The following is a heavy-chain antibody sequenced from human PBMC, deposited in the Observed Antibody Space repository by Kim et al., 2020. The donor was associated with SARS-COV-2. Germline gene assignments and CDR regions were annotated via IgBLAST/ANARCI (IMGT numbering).Heavy chain of an antibody. V-gene: IGHV3-74*01. CDR3: ARGTFQQGFDP. CDR1: GFTFSNYW. J-gene: IGHJ5*02. CDR2: INSDGGDT. Sequence: GGSLRLSCEASGFTFSNYWLNWVRQGPGKGLVWVSRINSDGGDTHYADSVKGRFTISRDNAENTLHLQLNSLGVEDTAIYYCARGTFQQGFDPWGQGTLVTVSP.